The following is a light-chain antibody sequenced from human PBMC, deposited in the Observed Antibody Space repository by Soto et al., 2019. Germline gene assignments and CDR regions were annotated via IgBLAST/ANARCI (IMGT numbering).Light chain of an antibody. J-gene: IGLJ1*01. V-gene: IGLV2-14*01. Sequence: QSALTQPPSASGSPGQSITISCTGTSSDVGLYDYVSWYQQHPGKAPQLMIYAVSNRPSGVSNRFSGSKSGNTASLIISGLQPEDEADYYCSSYTSSSTYVFGTGTKVTVL. CDR2: AVS. CDR3: SSYTSSSTYV. CDR1: SSDVGLYDY.